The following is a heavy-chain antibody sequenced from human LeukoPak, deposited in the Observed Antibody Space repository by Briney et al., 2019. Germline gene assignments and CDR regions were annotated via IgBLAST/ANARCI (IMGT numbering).Heavy chain of an antibody. CDR1: GITFSRYA. D-gene: IGHD6-13*01. CDR3: ARDSSPYSSSWYNWFDP. J-gene: IGHJ5*02. Sequence: GGSLRLSCAASGITFSRYAMHWVRQAPGKGLEWVAVMSSDGTNKYYADSVKGRFTISRDNSKNTLYLQMNSLRAEDTAVYYCARDSSPYSSSWYNWFDPWGQGTLVTVSS. V-gene: IGHV3-30-3*01. CDR2: MSSDGTNK.